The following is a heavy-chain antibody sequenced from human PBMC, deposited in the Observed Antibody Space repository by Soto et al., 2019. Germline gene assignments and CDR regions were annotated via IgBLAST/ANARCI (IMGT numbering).Heavy chain of an antibody. D-gene: IGHD4-4*01. V-gene: IGHV4-39*01. J-gene: IGHJ4*02. CDR3: ARHIYSPDPYFDY. CDR2: IYYSGST. Sequence: PSETLSLTCTVSGGSISSSSYYRGWIRQPPGKGLEWIGSIYYSGSTYYNPSLKSRVTMSVDTSKNHFSLRVSSVTAADTAEYYCARHIYSPDPYFDYWGQGTLVTVSS. CDR1: GGSISSSSYY.